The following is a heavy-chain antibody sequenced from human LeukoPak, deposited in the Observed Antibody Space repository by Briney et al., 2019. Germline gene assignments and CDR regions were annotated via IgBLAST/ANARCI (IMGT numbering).Heavy chain of an antibody. Sequence: PGGSLRLSCAASGFTFSSYAMSWVRQAPGKGLVWVSAISGSGGSTYYADSVKGRFTISRDNSKNTLYLQMNSLRAEDTAVYYCAKGMTTVTSSPGGYWGQGTLVTVSS. CDR3: AKGMTTVTSSPGGY. D-gene: IGHD4-17*01. J-gene: IGHJ4*02. V-gene: IGHV3-23*01. CDR2: ISGSGGST. CDR1: GFTFSSYA.